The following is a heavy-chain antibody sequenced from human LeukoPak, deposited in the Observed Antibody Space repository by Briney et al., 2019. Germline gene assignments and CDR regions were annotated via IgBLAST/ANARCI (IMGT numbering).Heavy chain of an antibody. CDR2: ISGSATTI. J-gene: IGHJ4*02. Sequence: GGSLKLSCAASGFTFTSYSMNWVRQAPGKGLEWVSYISGSATTIYYADSVQGRFTISRDNAKNSLYLQMDSLRDEDTAVYYCARGRYSSGYPFDYWGQGTLVTVSS. V-gene: IGHV3-48*02. D-gene: IGHD6-19*01. CDR3: ARGRYSSGYPFDY. CDR1: GFTFTSYS.